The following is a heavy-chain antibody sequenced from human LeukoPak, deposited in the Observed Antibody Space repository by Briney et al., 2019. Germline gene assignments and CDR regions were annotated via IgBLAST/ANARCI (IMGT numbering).Heavy chain of an antibody. Sequence: ASVTVSCMASGYTFTGYYMHWVRQAPGQGLEWMGRINPNSGGTNYAQKFQGRVTMTRDTSISTAYMEVSRLRSDDTAVYYCASNSGSYLEFDYWGQGTLVTVSS. CDR3: ASNSGSYLEFDY. J-gene: IGHJ4*02. CDR1: GYTFTGYY. V-gene: IGHV1-2*06. CDR2: INPNSGGT. D-gene: IGHD1-26*01.